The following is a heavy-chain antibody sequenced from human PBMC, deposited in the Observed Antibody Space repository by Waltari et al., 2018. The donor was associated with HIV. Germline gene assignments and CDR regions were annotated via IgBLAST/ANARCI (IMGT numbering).Heavy chain of an antibody. V-gene: IGHV3-23*01. Sequence: EVHLLESGGGLVQPGGSLRLSCAASGFAFNSYAMNRVRQTPGRGREWVSGHSGGGGSTYYADSVKGRFTISRDSFNNTLYLHMTSLRAEDTALYFCAKSPRAAPYYFDSWGQGTQVTVSS. J-gene: IGHJ4*02. CDR2: HSGGGGST. CDR1: GFAFNSYA. CDR3: AKSPRAAPYYFDS. D-gene: IGHD6-13*01.